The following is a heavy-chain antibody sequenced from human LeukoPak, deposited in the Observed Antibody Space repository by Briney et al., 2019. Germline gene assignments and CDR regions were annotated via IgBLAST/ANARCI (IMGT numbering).Heavy chain of an antibody. V-gene: IGHV4-59*01. CDR1: GGSISSYY. Sequence: SETLSLTCTVSGGSISSYYWSWIRQPPGKGLEWIGYIYYSGSTNYNPSLKSRVTISVDTSKNQFSLKLSSVTAADTAAYYCARDHPAYGDYEDYYYYYGMDVWGQGTTVTVSS. J-gene: IGHJ6*02. D-gene: IGHD4-17*01. CDR3: ARDHPAYGDYEDYYYYYGMDV. CDR2: IYYSGST.